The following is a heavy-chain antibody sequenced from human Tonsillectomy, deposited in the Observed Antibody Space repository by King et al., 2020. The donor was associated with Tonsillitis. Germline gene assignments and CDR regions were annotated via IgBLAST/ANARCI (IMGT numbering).Heavy chain of an antibody. CDR2: MNLNSGDT. CDR3: ARMDSISWFPHY. CDR1: GYTFIDYY. V-gene: IGHV1-2*02. Sequence: QLVQSGAEVKKPGTSMKVSCKASGYTFIDYYMHWVRQAPGQGLEWMGWMNLNSGDTKYAQKFQGRVTMIRNTSISTAYMEMSSLRSDDTAVYYCARMDSISWFPHYWGQGTLVTVSS. D-gene: IGHD3-3*02. J-gene: IGHJ4*02.